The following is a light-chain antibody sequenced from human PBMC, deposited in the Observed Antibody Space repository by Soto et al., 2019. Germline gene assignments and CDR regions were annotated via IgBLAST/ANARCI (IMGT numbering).Light chain of an antibody. J-gene: IGLJ2*01. CDR1: ISDVGGYKY. CDR2: EVS. Sequence: QSALTQPPSASGSPGQSVTISCTGTISDVGGYKYVSWYQQHPGKAPKLIIYEVSKRPSGVPDRFSASKSGNTAFLTVSGLQAEDEAVYYCSSYAGGNTRIFGGGTKLTVL. CDR3: SSYAGGNTRI. V-gene: IGLV2-8*01.